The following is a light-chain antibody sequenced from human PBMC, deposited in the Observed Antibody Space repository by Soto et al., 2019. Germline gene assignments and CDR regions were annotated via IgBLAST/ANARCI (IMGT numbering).Light chain of an antibody. J-gene: IGKJ3*01. Sequence: DIQMTQSPSSLSASVGDRVTITCRASQNINNYVAGYQQKPGNAPKLLIYAASTLQSGVPSRFSGDGSGTDFTLTISSLQPEDVATYYCQKYNNGPPAAFGPGTKV. CDR1: QNINNY. CDR3: QKYNNGPPAA. CDR2: AAS. V-gene: IGKV1-27*01.